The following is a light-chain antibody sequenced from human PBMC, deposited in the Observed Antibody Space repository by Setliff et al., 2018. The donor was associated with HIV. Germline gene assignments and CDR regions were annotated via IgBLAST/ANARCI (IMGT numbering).Light chain of an antibody. J-gene: IGKJ3*01. CDR1: QSVARNS. CDR3: QQYGNTLFT. Sequence: EIVLTQSPGTLSLSPGERATLSCRASQSVARNSLAWYQHKPGLAPRLLIYDTSSRASGTPESFSGSGTGTDFTLTISRLEPEDFAVLYCQQYGNTLFTVGPGTKVDIK. CDR2: DTS. V-gene: IGKV3D-20*01.